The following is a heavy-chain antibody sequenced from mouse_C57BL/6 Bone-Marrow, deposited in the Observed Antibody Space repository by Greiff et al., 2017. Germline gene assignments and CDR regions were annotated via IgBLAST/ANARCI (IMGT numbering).Heavy chain of an antibody. V-gene: IGHV3-6*01. Sequence: EVQLLESGPGLVKPSQSLSLTCSVTGYSITSGYYWNWIRQFPGNKLEWMGYISYDGSNNYNPSLKNRISITRDTSKNQFFLKLNSVTTEDTATYYGAREAYYSTYAMDYWGQGTSVTVSS. CDR2: ISYDGSN. J-gene: IGHJ4*01. CDR3: AREAYYSTYAMDY. CDR1: GYSITSGYY. D-gene: IGHD2-5*01.